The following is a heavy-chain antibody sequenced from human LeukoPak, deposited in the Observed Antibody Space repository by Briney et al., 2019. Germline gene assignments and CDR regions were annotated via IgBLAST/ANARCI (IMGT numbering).Heavy chain of an antibody. CDR2: THYSGTT. J-gene: IGHJ2*01. V-gene: IGHV4-59*08. CDR1: GGSISSYY. D-gene: IGHD2-2*01. CDR3: ARGVGYRLLQYWYVDL. Sequence: PSETLSLTCTVSGGSISSYYWSWIRQPPEKGLEWIGYTHYSGTTNYNPSLKSRVSISIDTSKSQFSLKLSSVTAADTAVYYCARGVGYRLLQYWYVDLWGRGTLVTVSS.